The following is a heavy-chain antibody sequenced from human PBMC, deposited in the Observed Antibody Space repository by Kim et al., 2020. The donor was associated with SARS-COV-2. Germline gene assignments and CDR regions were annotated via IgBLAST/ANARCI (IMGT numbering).Heavy chain of an antibody. D-gene: IGHD6-13*01. CDR1: GGSFSGYY. CDR2: INHSGST. CDR3: ARGVPGIAAAGYFDY. J-gene: IGHJ4*02. Sequence: SETLSLTCAVYGGSFSGYYWSWIRQPPGKGLEWIGEINHSGSTNYNPSLKSRVTISVDTSKNQFSLKLSSVTAADTAVYYCARGVPGIAAAGYFDYWGQGTLVTVSS. V-gene: IGHV4-34*01.